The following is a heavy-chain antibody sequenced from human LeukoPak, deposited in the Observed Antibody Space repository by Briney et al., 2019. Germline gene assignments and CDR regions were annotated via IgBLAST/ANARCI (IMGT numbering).Heavy chain of an antibody. V-gene: IGHV4-59*01. CDR3: ARGTQLGDAFDI. CDR2: IYYSGST. D-gene: IGHD2-2*01. J-gene: IGHJ3*02. Sequence: PSETLSLTCTVSGGSISGYYWSWIRQPPGKGLEWIGYIYYSGSTNYNPSLKGRVTISVDTSKNQFSLKLSSVTAADTAVYYCARGTQLGDAFDIWGQGTMVTVSS. CDR1: GGSISGYY.